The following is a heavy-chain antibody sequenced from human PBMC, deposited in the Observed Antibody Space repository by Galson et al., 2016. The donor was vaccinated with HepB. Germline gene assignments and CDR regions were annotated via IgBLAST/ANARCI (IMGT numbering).Heavy chain of an antibody. V-gene: IGHV5-10-1*01. Sequence: QSGAEVTKPGESLRISCKGSGYSFTSYWISWVRQMPGKGLEWVGRIDPNDSYASYSPSFQGHVTISADKSINTAYLQWSSLKASDTARYYCERHYYDILTVYYTLRGLDVWGQGTTVTVSS. CDR3: ERHYYDILTVYYTLRGLDV. CDR1: GYSFTSYW. CDR2: IDPNDSYA. J-gene: IGHJ6*02. D-gene: IGHD3-9*01.